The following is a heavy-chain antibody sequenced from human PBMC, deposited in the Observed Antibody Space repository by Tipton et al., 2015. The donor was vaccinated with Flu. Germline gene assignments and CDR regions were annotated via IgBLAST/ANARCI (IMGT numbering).Heavy chain of an antibody. Sequence: SLRLSCAASGFTFNIYAMAWVRQAPGKGLEWVSTISDGDGITYYADSVRGRFTVSRDNSKNTLFLQMNSLRAEDTAVYYCVRGLYCGGGVCWEGVYWGQGTLVTVSS. CDR1: GFTFNIYA. D-gene: IGHD2-21*02. CDR2: ISDGDGIT. CDR3: VRGLYCGGGVCWEGVY. V-gene: IGHV3-23*01. J-gene: IGHJ4*02.